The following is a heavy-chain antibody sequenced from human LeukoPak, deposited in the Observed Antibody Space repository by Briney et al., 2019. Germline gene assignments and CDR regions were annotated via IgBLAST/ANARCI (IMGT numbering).Heavy chain of an antibody. V-gene: IGHV3-23*01. CDR3: ARGRMAVAGSYEY. CDR2: ISGSGRRT. D-gene: IGHD6-19*01. J-gene: IGHJ4*02. Sequence: PGGSLRLSCAASGFTFSSYAMSWVRQAPGKGLEWISAISGSGRRTYYADSVKGRFTISRDSSKNTLYLQMSSLRAEDTAVYYCARGRMAVAGSYEYWGQGTLVTVSS. CDR1: GFTFSSYA.